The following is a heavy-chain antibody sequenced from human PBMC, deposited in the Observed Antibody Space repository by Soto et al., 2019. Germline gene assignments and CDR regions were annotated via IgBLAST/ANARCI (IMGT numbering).Heavy chain of an antibody. Sequence: SETLSLTCAVYGGSFSGYYWSWIRQPPGKGLEWIGEINHSGSTNYNPSLKSRVTISVDTSKNQFSLKLSSVTAADTAVYYCAMYDFWSGYGPNWGQGTLVTVSS. J-gene: IGHJ4*02. V-gene: IGHV4-34*01. D-gene: IGHD3-3*01. CDR1: GGSFSGYY. CDR2: INHSGST. CDR3: AMYDFWSGYGPN.